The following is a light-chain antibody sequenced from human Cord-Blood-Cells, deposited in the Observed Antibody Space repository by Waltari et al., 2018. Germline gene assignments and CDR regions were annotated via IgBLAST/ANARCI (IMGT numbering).Light chain of an antibody. J-gene: IGLJ3*02. CDR1: SRDVGSYNL. Sequence: QSALTQPASVSGSPGQSITISCPGTSRDVGSYNLVSWYQQHPGKAPKLMVYEGSKRPSGVSNRFSGSKSGNTASLTISGLQAEDEADYYCCSYAGSSTFVFGGGTKLTVL. V-gene: IGLV2-23*03. CDR2: EGS. CDR3: CSYAGSSTFV.